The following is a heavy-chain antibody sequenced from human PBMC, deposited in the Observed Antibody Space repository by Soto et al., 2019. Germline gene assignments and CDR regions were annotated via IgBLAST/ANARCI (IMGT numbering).Heavy chain of an antibody. CDR3: ARDLWGYCGTDCYPLDV. CDR2: IYYSGST. D-gene: IGHD2-21*02. J-gene: IGHJ6*02. CDR1: GGSISSSSYY. Sequence: SETLSLTCTVSGGSISSSSYYWGWIRQPPGKGLEWIGSIYYSGSTYYNPSLKSRVTISVDTSKNQFSLKLNSVTAADTAVYYCARDLWGYCGTDCYPLDVWGQGTAVTVSS. V-gene: IGHV4-39*07.